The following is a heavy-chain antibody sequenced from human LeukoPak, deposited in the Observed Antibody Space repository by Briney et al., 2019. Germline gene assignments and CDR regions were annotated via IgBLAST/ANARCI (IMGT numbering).Heavy chain of an antibody. CDR3: AKVSNYDFWSGYYSFDY. CDR2: ISGSGGST. CDR1: GFTFSSYA. Sequence: GGSLRLSCAASGFTFSSYAMSWVRQAPGKGLEWVSAISGSGGSTYYADSMKGRFTISRDNSKNTLYLQMNSLRAEDTAVYYCAKVSNYDFWSGYYSFDYWGQGNLVTVSS. D-gene: IGHD3-3*01. V-gene: IGHV3-23*01. J-gene: IGHJ4*02.